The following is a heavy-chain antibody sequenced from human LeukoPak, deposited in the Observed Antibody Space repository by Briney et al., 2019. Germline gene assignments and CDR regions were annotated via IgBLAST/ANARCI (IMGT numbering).Heavy chain of an antibody. D-gene: IGHD1-1*01. V-gene: IGHV1-2*02. CDR3: AREVATERIRTPPSFDY. J-gene: IGHJ4*02. Sequence: AGVKVSCEASGYTFTVYYMHWVRQAPGQGLGWIGWINTNSGGTNYAQKCQGRVTMTRDTSSSTAYMELTRLRPDDTAVYYCAREVATERIRTPPSFDYWGQGTLVTVSS. CDR1: GYTFTVYY. CDR2: INTNSGGT.